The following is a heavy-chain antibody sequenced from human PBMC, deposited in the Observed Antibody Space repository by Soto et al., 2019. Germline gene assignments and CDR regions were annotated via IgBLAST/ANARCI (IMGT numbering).Heavy chain of an antibody. CDR3: ARDVDCISTSCYYALLAYYYYGMDV. CDR2: IKQDGSEK. J-gene: IGHJ6*02. V-gene: IGHV3-7*01. CDR1: GFTFSSYL. D-gene: IGHD2-2*01. Sequence: GGSLRLSCAASGFTFSSYLMSWFRQAPGKGLEWVANIKQDGSEKYYVDSVKGRFTISRDNAKNSLYLQMNSLRAEDTAVYYCARDVDCISTSCYYALLAYYYYGMDVWGQGTTVTVSS.